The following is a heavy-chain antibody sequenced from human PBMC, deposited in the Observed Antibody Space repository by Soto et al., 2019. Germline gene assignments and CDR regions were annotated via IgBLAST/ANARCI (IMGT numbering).Heavy chain of an antibody. D-gene: IGHD4-4*01. Sequence: EVQLVESGGGSVQPGESLRLSCAASGFIFSNFLMHWVRQGPGEGLVWLARIDGDGSRIRYADSVKGRFTISRDNAKNTLYRQMNSLRADDTAMYYCVRDVQFQSFDYWGPGTLVTVSS. CDR2: IDGDGSRI. V-gene: IGHV3-74*01. CDR3: VRDVQFQSFDY. J-gene: IGHJ4*02. CDR1: GFIFSNFL.